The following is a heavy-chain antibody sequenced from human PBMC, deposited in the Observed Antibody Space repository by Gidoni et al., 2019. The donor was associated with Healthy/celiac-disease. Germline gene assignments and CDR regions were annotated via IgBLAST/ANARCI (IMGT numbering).Heavy chain of an antibody. J-gene: IGHJ6*02. D-gene: IGHD3-10*01. CDR2: IGWNSGSI. Sequence: EVQLVESGGGLVQPGRSLRLACAASGFTFDAYAMHWVRQAPGKGLEWVSVIGWNSGSIGYADSVKGRFTISRDNAKNCLYLQMNSLRPEDTALYYCAKDRGNGGYHYGMDVWGQGTTVTVSS. CDR1: GFTFDAYA. CDR3: AKDRGNGGYHYGMDV. V-gene: IGHV3-9*01.